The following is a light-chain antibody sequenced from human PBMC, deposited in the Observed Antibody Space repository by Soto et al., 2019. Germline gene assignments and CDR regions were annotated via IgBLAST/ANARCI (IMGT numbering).Light chain of an antibody. J-gene: IGKJ4*01. Sequence: IVLTQSPGARALSQGGGASRYLRASQSVTSTSFAWYQQKPGQAPRLLIYNTSNRAGGIPARFSGSGSGTDFTLTISRLEPEDFAVYYCQQYGSSPLTCGRGTKGDLK. CDR2: NTS. V-gene: IGKV3-20*01. CDR1: QSVTSTS. CDR3: QQYGSSPLT.